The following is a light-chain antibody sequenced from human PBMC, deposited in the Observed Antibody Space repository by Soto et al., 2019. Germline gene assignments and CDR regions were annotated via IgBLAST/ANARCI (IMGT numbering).Light chain of an antibody. Sequence: EIVLTQSPGTLSLSPGERTTLSCRASQSVSSSYVAWYQQKPGRAPRLLIYAASSRATGIPDRFSGSGSGTDFTLTISRLEPEDFAVYYCQQYGSSRWTFGQGTKVEIK. CDR3: QQYGSSRWT. CDR2: AAS. V-gene: IGKV3-20*01. J-gene: IGKJ1*01. CDR1: QSVSSSY.